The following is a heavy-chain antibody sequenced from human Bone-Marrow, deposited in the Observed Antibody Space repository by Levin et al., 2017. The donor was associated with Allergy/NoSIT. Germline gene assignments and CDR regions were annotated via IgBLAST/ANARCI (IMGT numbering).Heavy chain of an antibody. J-gene: IGHJ4*02. Sequence: GESLKISCAASGLSFSTYWMHWVRQAPGKGLVRVSRINSDGSSTDYADSVKGRFTISRDNARDTLYLQMNSLRVEDTAVYYCTRGWYSFDSWGQGTLVTVSS. V-gene: IGHV3-74*01. CDR1: GLSFSTYW. CDR2: INSDGSST. CDR3: TRGWYSFDS.